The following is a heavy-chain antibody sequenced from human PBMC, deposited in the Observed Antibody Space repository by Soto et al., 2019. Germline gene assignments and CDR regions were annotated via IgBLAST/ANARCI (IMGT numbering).Heavy chain of an antibody. CDR3: ARGDALVGATADYYYYGMDV. CDR1: GGTLSSYA. J-gene: IGHJ6*02. Sequence: VKVSCKASGGTLSSYAISWVRQAPGQGLEWMGGIIPIFGTANYAQKFQGRVTITADESTSTAYMELSSLRSEDTAAYYCARGDALVGATADYYYYGMDVWGQGTTVTVSS. CDR2: IIPIFGTA. D-gene: IGHD1-26*01. V-gene: IGHV1-69*13.